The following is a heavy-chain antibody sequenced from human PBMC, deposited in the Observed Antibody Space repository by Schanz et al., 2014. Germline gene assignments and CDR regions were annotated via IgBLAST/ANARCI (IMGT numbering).Heavy chain of an antibody. J-gene: IGHJ4*02. V-gene: IGHV3-9*01. CDR2: ISWNSGNI. D-gene: IGHD3-16*01. Sequence: DVQLVESGGGLVQPGRSLRLSCAASGFTFDDHAMHWVRQVPGKGLEWVSGISWNSGNIAYADSVKGRFTISRDNAKNSLYRQMSSLRAEDTAVYYCARGTPFLCDYWGQGTLVTVSS. CDR1: GFTFDDHA. CDR3: ARGTPFLCDY.